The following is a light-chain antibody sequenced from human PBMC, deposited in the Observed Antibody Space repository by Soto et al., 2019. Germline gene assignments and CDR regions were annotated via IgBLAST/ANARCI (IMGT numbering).Light chain of an antibody. CDR1: SSDVGSYNL. CDR2: EGI. Sequence: QSAPTQPASVSGSPGQSITISCTGVSSDVGSYNLVSWYQHHPGKTPKLIIYEGIKRPSGVSIRFSASKSGNTASLTISGLQAEDEADYYCCSYAGSSSFVVFGGGTQLTVL. CDR3: CSYAGSSSFVV. V-gene: IGLV2-23*03. J-gene: IGLJ3*02.